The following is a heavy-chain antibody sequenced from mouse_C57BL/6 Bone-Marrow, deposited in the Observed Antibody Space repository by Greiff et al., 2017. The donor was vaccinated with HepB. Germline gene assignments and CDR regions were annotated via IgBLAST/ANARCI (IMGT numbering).Heavy chain of an antibody. Sequence: QVQLQQPGAELVKPGASVKMSCKASGYTFTSYWITWVKQRPGQGLEWIGDIYPGSGSTNYNEKFKSKATLTVDTSSSTAYMQLSSLTSEDSAVYYCARRGYYYGSSDYAMDYWGQGTSVTVSS. D-gene: IGHD1-1*01. CDR1: GYTFTSYW. V-gene: IGHV1-55*01. CDR3: ARRGYYYGSSDYAMDY. CDR2: IYPGSGST. J-gene: IGHJ4*01.